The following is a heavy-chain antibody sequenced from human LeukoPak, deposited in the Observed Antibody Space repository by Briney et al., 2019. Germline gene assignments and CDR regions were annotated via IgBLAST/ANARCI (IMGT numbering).Heavy chain of an antibody. CDR2: IYTGGNT. CDR1: GFTVDSNY. CDR3: ARGDDSGYYDYFDY. Sequence: GGSLRLSCAASGFTVDSNYLSWVRQAPGKGLEWVSTIYTGGNTYYAASVKGRFTISRDLSKNTVFLHMNSLRTEDTAMYYCARGDDSGYYDYFDYWGQGALVTVSS. V-gene: IGHV3-53*01. D-gene: IGHD3-22*01. J-gene: IGHJ4*02.